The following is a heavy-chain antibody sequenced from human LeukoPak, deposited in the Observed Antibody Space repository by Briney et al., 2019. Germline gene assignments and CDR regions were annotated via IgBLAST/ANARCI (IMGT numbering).Heavy chain of an antibody. D-gene: IGHD1-26*01. CDR2: ISYNGDST. J-gene: IGHJ3*02. Sequence: GESLRLSCSGSGFTFRRHNMHWVRQAPGKGLEYVSAISYNGDSTYYVDSVKGRFTISRDNSKSTLDLQMSSLRPEDTAVYYCVSDRETQEQIWGPGTLVTVS. CDR1: GFTFRRHN. V-gene: IGHV3-64D*09. CDR3: VSDRETQEQI.